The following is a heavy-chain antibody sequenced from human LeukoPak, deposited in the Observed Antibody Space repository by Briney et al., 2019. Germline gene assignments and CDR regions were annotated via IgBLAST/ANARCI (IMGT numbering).Heavy chain of an antibody. CDR1: GFTFSNYG. J-gene: IGHJ5*02. V-gene: IGHV3-7*01. CDR2: IKQDGSEK. CDR3: ARDIVVVPAAPFDP. Sequence: GGSLRLSCAASGFTFSNYGMNWVRQAPGKGLEWVANIKQDGSEKYYVDSVKGRFTISRDNAKNSLYLQMNSLRAEDTAVYYCARDIVVVPAAPFDPWGQGTLVTVSS. D-gene: IGHD2-2*01.